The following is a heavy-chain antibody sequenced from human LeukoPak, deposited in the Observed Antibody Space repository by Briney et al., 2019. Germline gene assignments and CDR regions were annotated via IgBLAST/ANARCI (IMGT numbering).Heavy chain of an antibody. CDR1: GFTFSSYG. CDR2: ISGSGGST. CDR3: AKDLFVVVPAAMEVNWFDP. Sequence: PGGSLRLSCAASGFTFSSYGMSWVRQAPGKGLEWVSAISGSGGSTYYADSVRGRFTISRDNSKNTLYLQMNSLRAEDTAVYYCAKDLFVVVPAAMEVNWFDPWGQGTLVTVSS. V-gene: IGHV3-23*01. D-gene: IGHD2-2*01. J-gene: IGHJ5*02.